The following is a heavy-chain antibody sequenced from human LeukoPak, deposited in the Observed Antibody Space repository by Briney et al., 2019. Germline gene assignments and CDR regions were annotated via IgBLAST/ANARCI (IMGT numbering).Heavy chain of an antibody. V-gene: IGHV4-38-2*02. CDR3: ARNFEYYYDSSTFDY. CDR1: GYSISSGYY. D-gene: IGHD3-22*01. CDR2: IYHSGST. J-gene: IGHJ4*02. Sequence: SETLSLTCTVSGYSISSGYYWGWIRQPPGKGLEWIGEIYHSGSTNYNPSLKSRVTISVDKSKNQFSLKLSSVTAADTAVYYCARNFEYYYDSSTFDYWGQGTLVTVSS.